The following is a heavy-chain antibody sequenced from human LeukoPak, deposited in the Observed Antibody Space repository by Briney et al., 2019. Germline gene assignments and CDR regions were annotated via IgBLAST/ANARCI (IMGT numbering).Heavy chain of an antibody. D-gene: IGHD6-6*01. V-gene: IGHV1-24*01. CDR2: IDPEDGET. Sequence: ASVKVSCKASGYTLTPSSLHWVRQAPGKGLEWMGGIDPEDGETIYAQKFQGRVTMTEDTSTDTAYMELTGLRSEDTAVYYCAGGPPGQLYDYGGQGTLVTVSS. CDR1: GYTLTPSS. J-gene: IGHJ4*02. CDR3: AGGPPGQLYDY.